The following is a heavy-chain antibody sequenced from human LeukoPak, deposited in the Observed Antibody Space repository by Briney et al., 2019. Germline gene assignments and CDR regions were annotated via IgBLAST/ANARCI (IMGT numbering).Heavy chain of an antibody. V-gene: IGHV3-9*01. D-gene: IGHD3-22*01. J-gene: IGHJ4*02. CDR1: GFTFDDYA. CDR2: ISWNSGSI. Sequence: GGSLRLSCAASGFTFDDYAMHWVRQAPGKGLEWVSGISWNSGSIGYADSVRGRFTISRDNAKNSLYLQMNSLRAEDTALYYCAKLANLDSSQDFWGQGTLVTVSS. CDR3: AKLANLDSSQDF.